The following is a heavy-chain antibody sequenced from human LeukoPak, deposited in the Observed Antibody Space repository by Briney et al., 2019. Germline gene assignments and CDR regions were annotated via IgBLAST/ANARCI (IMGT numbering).Heavy chain of an antibody. J-gene: IGHJ3*02. CDR1: GFTFSSYA. CDR3: ARAGEPGAFDI. Sequence: PGGSLRLSCAASGFTFSSYAMHWVRQAPGKGLEWVSVIYSSGSKYHADSVKGRFTISRDNSKNTLDLQMNSLRVEDTAVYYCARAGEPGAFDIWGQGTMVTVSS. D-gene: IGHD1-14*01. V-gene: IGHV3-53*01. CDR2: IYSSGSK.